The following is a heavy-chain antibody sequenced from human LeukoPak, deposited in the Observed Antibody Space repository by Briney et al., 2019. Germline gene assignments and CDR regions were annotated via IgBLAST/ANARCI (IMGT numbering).Heavy chain of an antibody. CDR2: IDPSDSYT. D-gene: IGHD2-15*01. CDR3: ARQEGYCSGGSCYGY. Sequence: GESLRISCKGSGYSFTSYWISWVRQMPGKGREWMGRIDPSDSYTNYSPSFQGHVTISADKSISTAYLQWSSLKASDTAMYYCARQEGYCSGGSCYGYWGQGTLVTVSS. J-gene: IGHJ4*02. CDR1: GYSFTSYW. V-gene: IGHV5-10-1*01.